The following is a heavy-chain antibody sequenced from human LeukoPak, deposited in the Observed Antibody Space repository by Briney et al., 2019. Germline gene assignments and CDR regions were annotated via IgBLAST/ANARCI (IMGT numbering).Heavy chain of an antibody. J-gene: IGHJ4*02. Sequence: PGGPLRLSCAASEFTFSDFSMNWVRQAPGKGLEWVSYISAGSSTMYYADSVKGRFTISRDNAKNSLYLQMNSLRAEDTAVYYCARRGSGSYFKLDYWGQGTLVTVSS. D-gene: IGHD3-10*01. V-gene: IGHV3-48*01. CDR1: EFTFSDFS. CDR2: ISAGSSTM. CDR3: ARRGSGSYFKLDY.